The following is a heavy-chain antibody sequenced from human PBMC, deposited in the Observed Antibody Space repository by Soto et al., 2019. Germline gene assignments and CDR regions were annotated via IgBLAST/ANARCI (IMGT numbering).Heavy chain of an antibody. Sequence: QIQLQQWGAGLVKLPETLSLTWLCNGESLGNNCWIWLPLPTGKGLEWIGELNQGGGTNYNPSLQSRVTISLDTSQNHFSLKLTSVTAADTAVYYCARDFGAGAHFDYWGQGTMLTVSS. CDR1: GESLGNNC. D-gene: IGHD3-10*01. CDR2: LNQGGGT. V-gene: IGHV4-34*01. J-gene: IGHJ4*02. CDR3: ARDFGAGAHFDY.